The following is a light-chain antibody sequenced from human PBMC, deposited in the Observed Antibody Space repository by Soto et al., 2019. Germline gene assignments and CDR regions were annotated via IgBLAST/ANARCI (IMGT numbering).Light chain of an antibody. V-gene: IGLV2-14*01. CDR1: SSDIGGYDY. CDR3: NSYTSTSSFV. CDR2: EVT. J-gene: IGLJ1*01. Sequence: QSALTQPASVSGSPGQSITISCTGSSSDIGGYDYVSWYQQHPGRAPKLIISEVTNRPSGVSPRFSGSKSGNTASLTISGLQAEDEADYYCNSYTSTSSFVFGTGTKVTVL.